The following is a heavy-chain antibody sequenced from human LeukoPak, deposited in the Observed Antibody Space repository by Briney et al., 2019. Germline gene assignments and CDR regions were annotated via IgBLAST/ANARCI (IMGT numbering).Heavy chain of an antibody. CDR3: ASAYYDSTKGLDY. Sequence: SETLSLTCTVSGGSISSSSYYWGWIRQPPGKGLEWIGSIYYSGSTYYNLSLKSRVTISVDTSKNQFSLKLSSVTAADTAVYYCASAYYDSTKGLDYWGQGTLVTVSS. CDR2: IYYSGST. D-gene: IGHD3-22*01. V-gene: IGHV4-39*07. J-gene: IGHJ4*02. CDR1: GGSISSSSYY.